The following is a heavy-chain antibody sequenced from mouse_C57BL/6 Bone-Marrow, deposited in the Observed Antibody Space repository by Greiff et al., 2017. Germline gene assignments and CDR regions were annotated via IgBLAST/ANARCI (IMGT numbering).Heavy chain of an antibody. CDR1: GYTFTSYW. J-gene: IGHJ2*01. CDR3: ARAPPLDY. CDR2: IDPSDSYT. V-gene: IGHV1-50*01. Sequence: QVQLQQPGAELVKPGASVKLSCKASGYTFTSYWMQWVKQRPGQGLEWIGEIDPSDSYTNYNQKFKGKATLTVDPSSSTAYMQLSSLTSEDSAVYYCARAPPLDYWGQGTTLTVSS.